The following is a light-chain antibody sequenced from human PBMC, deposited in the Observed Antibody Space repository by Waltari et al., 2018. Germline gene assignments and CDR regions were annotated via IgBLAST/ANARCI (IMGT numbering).Light chain of an antibody. CDR2: AAS. Sequence: DIQMTQSPSSLSASVGDRVTITCRSSQTITSYLNWYQQKPGKAPKLLMYAASTLLSGVPSRFSGSGSGTDFTLTISSLQPEDFATYYCQQSYIYPRTFGQGTKVEMK. CDR1: QTITSY. V-gene: IGKV1-39*01. J-gene: IGKJ1*01. CDR3: QQSYIYPRT.